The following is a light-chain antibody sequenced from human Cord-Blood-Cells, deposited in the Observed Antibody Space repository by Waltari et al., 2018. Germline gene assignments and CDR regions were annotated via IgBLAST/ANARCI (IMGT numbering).Light chain of an antibody. CDR2: YAS. Sequence: AIRMTQSPFSLSASVGDRVTITCWASQGISSYLAWYQQKPAKAPKLFIYYASSLQSGVPSRFSGSGPGTVSTFTISSLKPEDFATYYCKQYYSTPLTFGGGPRWRSN. CDR1: QGISSY. V-gene: IGKV1D-43*01. CDR3: KQYYSTPLT. J-gene: IGKJ4*01.